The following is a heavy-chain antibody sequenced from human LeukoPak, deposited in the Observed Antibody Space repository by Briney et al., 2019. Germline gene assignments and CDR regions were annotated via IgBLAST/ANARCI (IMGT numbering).Heavy chain of an antibody. D-gene: IGHD2-2*01. J-gene: IGHJ5*02. Sequence: GGSPRLSCAASGFTFSSYSMNWVRQAPGKGLEWVSSISSSSNYIYYADSVKGRFTISRDNAKNSLYLQMNSLRAEDTAVYYCARSIVVVPVGRFDPWGQGTLVTVSS. V-gene: IGHV3-21*01. CDR3: ARSIVVVPVGRFDP. CDR1: GFTFSSYS. CDR2: ISSSSNYI.